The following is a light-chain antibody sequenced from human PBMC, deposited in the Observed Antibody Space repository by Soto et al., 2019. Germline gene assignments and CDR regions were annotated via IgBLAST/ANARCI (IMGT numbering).Light chain of an antibody. CDR3: CSYAGSYTFV. V-gene: IGLV2-11*01. J-gene: IGLJ1*01. CDR1: SSDVGVYNY. CDR2: DVS. Sequence: QSVLTQPRSVSGSPGQSVTISCTGTSSDVGVYNYVSWYRQYPGKAPKIMIYDVSKRPSGVPDRFSGSKSDNTASLTISGLQAEGEADYYCCSYAGSYTFVFGTAPKV.